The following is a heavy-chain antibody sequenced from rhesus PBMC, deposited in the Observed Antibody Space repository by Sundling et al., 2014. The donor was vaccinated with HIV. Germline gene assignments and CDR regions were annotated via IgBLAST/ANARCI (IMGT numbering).Heavy chain of an antibody. V-gene: IGHV3-59*01. J-gene: IGHJ4*01. Sequence: EVQLVESGGGLAKPGGSLRLSCAASGFSFSDYYMHWVRQAPGKGLEWVSSIDYTGGYTSYADSVKGRFIISRENAKNTLYLQMDSLRGEDTSVYYCARELPTWELQGFDYWGQGVLVTVSS. CDR1: GFSFSDYY. CDR3: ARELPTWELQGFDY. D-gene: IGHD1-44*02. CDR2: IDYTGGYT.